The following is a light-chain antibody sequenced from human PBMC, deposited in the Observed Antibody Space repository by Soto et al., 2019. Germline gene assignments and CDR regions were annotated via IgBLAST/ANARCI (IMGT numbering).Light chain of an antibody. Sequence: DFQMPQSPSSLSASVGDRVTITCRSSQSIRSYLNWYQQKPGKVPKLLIYAASSLQSGVPSRFSGSGSGTDFTLTISSLQPEDFATYYCQQSYSTPYTFGQGTKLESK. CDR3: QQSYSTPYT. CDR1: QSIRSY. J-gene: IGKJ2*01. CDR2: AAS. V-gene: IGKV1-39*01.